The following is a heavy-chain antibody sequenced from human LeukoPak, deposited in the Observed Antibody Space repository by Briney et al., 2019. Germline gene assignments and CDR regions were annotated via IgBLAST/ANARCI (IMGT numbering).Heavy chain of an antibody. D-gene: IGHD3-10*01. V-gene: IGHV1-18*01. Sequence: GASVKVSCKASGYTFTSYGISWVRQAPGQGLEWMGWISAYNGNTNYAQKLQGRVTMTTDTSTSTAYMELRSLRSDDTAVYYCAREIVGGSKSHAFDIWGQGTMVTVSS. CDR3: AREIVGGSKSHAFDI. CDR1: GYTFTSYG. CDR2: ISAYNGNT. J-gene: IGHJ3*02.